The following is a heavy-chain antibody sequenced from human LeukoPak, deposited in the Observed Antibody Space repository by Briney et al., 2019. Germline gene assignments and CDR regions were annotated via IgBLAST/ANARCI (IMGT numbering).Heavy chain of an antibody. CDR1: GYTFTSYY. CDR2: INPSGGST. Sequence: GASVKVSCKASGYTFTSYYMHWVRQAPGQGLEWMGIINPSGGSTSYAQKFQGRVTMTRDTSTSTVYMELSSLRSEDTAVYYCARAQDFWSGYSYYFDYWGQGTLVTVSS. J-gene: IGHJ4*02. CDR3: ARAQDFWSGYSYYFDY. D-gene: IGHD3-3*01. V-gene: IGHV1-46*01.